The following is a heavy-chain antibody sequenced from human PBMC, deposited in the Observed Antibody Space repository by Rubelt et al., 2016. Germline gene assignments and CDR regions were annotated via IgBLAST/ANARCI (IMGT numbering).Heavy chain of an antibody. D-gene: IGHD5-12*01. CDR1: VGYMSSYW. CDR2: IYYNGTT. J-gene: IGHJ4*02. Sequence: QVQLQESGPGLVKPPETLSLTCTVSVGYMSSYWWSWIRQPPGKGLEWIGSIYYNGTTNCNPSLKSRVPTSVETSKNQFSLKMTSVTATDTAVYYCAGAGVISGHPTNFAYWGQGTLVTVSS. V-gene: IGHV4-59*01. CDR3: AGAGVISGHPTNFAY.